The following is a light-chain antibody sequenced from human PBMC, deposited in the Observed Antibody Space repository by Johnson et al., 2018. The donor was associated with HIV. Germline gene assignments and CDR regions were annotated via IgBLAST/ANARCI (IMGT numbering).Light chain of an antibody. V-gene: IGLV1-51*02. CDR2: EDN. CDR1: SSNIGNNY. CDR3: GTWDSSLTVGV. J-gene: IGLJ1*01. Sequence: HSVLTQPPSVSAAPGQKVTISCSGSSSNIGNNYVSWYRQLPGTAPKVLIYEDNKRPSGIPDRFSGSKSGTSAALAIAGLQTGDEADYYCGTWDSSLTVGVFGSGTKVTAL.